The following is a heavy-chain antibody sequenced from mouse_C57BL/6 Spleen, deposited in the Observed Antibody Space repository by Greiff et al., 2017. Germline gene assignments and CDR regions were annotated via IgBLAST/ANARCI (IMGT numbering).Heavy chain of an antibody. CDR2: FRNKANGYTT. J-gene: IGHJ4*01. CDR3: ARYISYDYDDYAMDY. V-gene: IGHV7-3*01. CDR1: GLPLPVSY. Sequence: EVQLVESGGGLVQPGGSLSPPFAASGLPLPVSYLAWFPRPPGKHLGGLGFFRNKANGYTTEYSASVKGRFTSTRDNSQRILYLQMNALRAEDSATYYCARYISYDYDDYAMDYWGQGTSVTVSS. D-gene: IGHD2-4*01.